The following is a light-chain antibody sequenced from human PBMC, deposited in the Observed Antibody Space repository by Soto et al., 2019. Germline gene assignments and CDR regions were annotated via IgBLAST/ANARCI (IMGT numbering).Light chain of an antibody. J-gene: IGKJ2*01. Sequence: EIVLTQSPGTLSLSPGERATLSCRASQSVSSSYLAWYQQKPGQAPRLLIYGASSRATGIPDRFSGSGSGTDFTLTISRLEPEDFAVYYCQQYGRGFGQGTKVDIX. CDR2: GAS. CDR3: QQYGRG. V-gene: IGKV3-20*01. CDR1: QSVSSSY.